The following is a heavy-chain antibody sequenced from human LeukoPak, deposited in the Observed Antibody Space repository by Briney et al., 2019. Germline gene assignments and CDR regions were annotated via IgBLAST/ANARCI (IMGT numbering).Heavy chain of an antibody. CDR2: IYYSGST. CDR3: ARVPLEDSSGTTFDY. V-gene: IGHV4-39*07. Sequence: MSSETLSLTCTVSGGSISSSSYYWGWIRQPPGKGLEWIGSIYYSGSTYYNPSLKSRVTISVDTSKNQFSLKLSSVTAADTAVYYCARVPLEDSSGTTFDYWGQGTLVTVSS. J-gene: IGHJ4*02. D-gene: IGHD3-22*01. CDR1: GGSISSSSYY.